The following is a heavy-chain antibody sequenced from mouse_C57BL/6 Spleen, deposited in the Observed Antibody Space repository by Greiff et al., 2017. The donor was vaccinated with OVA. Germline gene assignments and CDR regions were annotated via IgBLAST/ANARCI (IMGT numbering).Heavy chain of an antibody. D-gene: IGHD1-1*01. V-gene: IGHV5-9-1*02. Sequence: EVQVVESGEGLVKPGGSLKLSCAASGFTFSSYAMSWVRQTPEKRLEWVAYISSGGDYIYYADTVKGRFTISRDNARNTLYLQMSSLKSEDTAMYYCTREYYGSSLYYFDYWGQGTTLTVSS. CDR3: TREYYGSSLYYFDY. CDR1: GFTFSSYA. CDR2: ISSGGDYI. J-gene: IGHJ2*01.